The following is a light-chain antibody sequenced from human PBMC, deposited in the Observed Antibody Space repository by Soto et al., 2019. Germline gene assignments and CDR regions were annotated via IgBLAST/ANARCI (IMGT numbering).Light chain of an antibody. CDR1: QGISSA. CDR3: QQFNNYPLT. V-gene: IGKV1D-13*01. CDR2: EAS. Sequence: AIQLTQSPSSLSASVGDRVTLTCRASQGISSALAWYQQKPGKAPKLLIYEASILQSGVPSRFSGSGSGTEFTLTISSLQPEDFATYYCQQFNNYPLTFGGGTKVDI. J-gene: IGKJ4*01.